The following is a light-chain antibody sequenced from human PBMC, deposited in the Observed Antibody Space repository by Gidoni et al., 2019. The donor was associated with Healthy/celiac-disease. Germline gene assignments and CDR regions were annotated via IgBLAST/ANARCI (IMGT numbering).Light chain of an antibody. Sequence: SYELTQPPSVSVSPGQTASITCSGDKLGDKYACLYQQKPGQSPVLVIYQDSKRPSGIPERFSGSNSGNTATLTISGTQAMDEADYYCQAWDSSTLVVFGGGTKLTVL. CDR3: QAWDSSTLVV. V-gene: IGLV3-1*01. J-gene: IGLJ2*01. CDR1: KLGDKY. CDR2: QDS.